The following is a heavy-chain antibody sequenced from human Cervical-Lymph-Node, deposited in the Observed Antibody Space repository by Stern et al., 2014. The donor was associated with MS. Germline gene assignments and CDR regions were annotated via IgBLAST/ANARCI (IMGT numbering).Heavy chain of an antibody. CDR1: GTSISSGTSY. Sequence: QLQLQESGPGLVKPSQTLSLTCTVSGTSISSGTSYWSWIRQPAGGGLEWIGRLHASGATYYNPSLQRPVPISGDTSKKQLSPNLNSVTAADTAVYYCARGHWELLGNNYFDSWGQGTLVTVSS. CDR2: LHASGAT. J-gene: IGHJ4*02. CDR3: ARGHWELLGNNYFDS. V-gene: IGHV4-61*02. D-gene: IGHD1-26*01.